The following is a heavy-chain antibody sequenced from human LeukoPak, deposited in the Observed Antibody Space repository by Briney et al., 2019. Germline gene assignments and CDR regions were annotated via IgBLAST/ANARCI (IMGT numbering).Heavy chain of an antibody. CDR1: GGSISSSSYY. CDR3: ARDQTSYYYYYMDV. CDR2: IYYSGST. V-gene: IGHV4-39*07. Sequence: SESLSLTCTVSGGSISSSSYYWGWIRQPPGKGLEWIGSIYYSGSTYYNPSLKSRVTISVDTSKNQFSLKLSSVTAADTVVYYCARDQTSYYYYYMDVWGKGTTVTVSS. J-gene: IGHJ6*03.